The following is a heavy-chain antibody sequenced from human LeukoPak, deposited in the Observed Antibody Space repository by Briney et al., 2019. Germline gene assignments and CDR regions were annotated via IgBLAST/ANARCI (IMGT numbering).Heavy chain of an antibody. CDR3: SRGSYRMDV. J-gene: IGHJ6*02. Sequence: GGSLRLSCAASGFTFSTYWMHWVRQAPGKGLVWVSRINSDGSSTTYADSVKGRFTISRDNAKNTLYLQMNSLRDEDTAVFYCSRGSYRMDVWGQGTTATVSS. V-gene: IGHV3-74*01. CDR2: INSDGSST. CDR1: GFTFSTYW.